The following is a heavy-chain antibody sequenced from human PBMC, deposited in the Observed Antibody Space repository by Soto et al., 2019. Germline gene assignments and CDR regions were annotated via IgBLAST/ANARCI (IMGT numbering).Heavy chain of an antibody. D-gene: IGHD5-12*01. Sequence: PSETLSLTCTVSGGSIIGYYWSWIRQPPGKGLEWIGYIHYSGSTNYSPSLKSRVTISVDTPKNQFSLKLTSVTAADTAVYYCARGVATIGTWGQGTLVTVS. CDR1: GGSIIGYY. J-gene: IGHJ5*02. CDR3: ARGVATIGT. CDR2: IHYSGST. V-gene: IGHV4-59*01.